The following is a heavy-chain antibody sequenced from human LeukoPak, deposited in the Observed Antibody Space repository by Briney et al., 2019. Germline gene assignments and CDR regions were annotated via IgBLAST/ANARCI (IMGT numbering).Heavy chain of an antibody. D-gene: IGHD4-17*01. J-gene: IGHJ5*02. CDR2: ISAYNGST. CDR3: ARRITVTWFDP. Sequence: GASVKVSCKASGYTFTSYGISWVRQAPGQGLEWRGWISAYNGSTNDAQKLQGRFTMTTNTSTSTAYMELRTLRSEATAVYYCARRITVTWFDPWGQGTLVTVSS. CDR1: GYTFTSYG. V-gene: IGHV1-18*01.